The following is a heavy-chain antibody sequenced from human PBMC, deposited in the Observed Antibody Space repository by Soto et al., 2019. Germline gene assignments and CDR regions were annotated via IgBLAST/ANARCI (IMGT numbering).Heavy chain of an antibody. CDR1: GGSISSPNFY. V-gene: IGHV4-31*03. D-gene: IGHD3-10*01. Sequence: PSETRSLTCTVSGGSISSPNFYWSWIRQHPGKGLEWIGHIYYNGTTYYNPTLKSRVSISVDTSKNQFSLKLSSVTAADTAVYYCASEPRLLIWFGEIHDSGRATLVTVSS. CDR2: IYYNGTT. J-gene: IGHJ4*02. CDR3: ASEPRLLIWFGEIHD.